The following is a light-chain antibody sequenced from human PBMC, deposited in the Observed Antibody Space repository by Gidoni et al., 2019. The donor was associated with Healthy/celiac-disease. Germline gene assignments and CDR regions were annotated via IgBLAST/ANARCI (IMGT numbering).Light chain of an antibody. Sequence: QSVLTQPPSVSGAPGQRVTISCTGSSSTIGAGDDVHWYQQLPVTAPKLLIYGNSNRPSGVPDRFAGSKSGTSASLAITGLQAEEEADYYCQAYDSSLSGSWVFGGGTKLTVL. CDR2: GNS. CDR3: QAYDSSLSGSWV. CDR1: SSTIGAGDD. V-gene: IGLV1-40*01. J-gene: IGLJ3*02.